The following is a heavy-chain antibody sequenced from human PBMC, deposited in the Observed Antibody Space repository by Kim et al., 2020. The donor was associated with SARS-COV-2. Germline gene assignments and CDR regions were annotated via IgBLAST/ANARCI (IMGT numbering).Heavy chain of an antibody. CDR2: ISTSRSTI. Sequence: GGSLRLSCAASGFTFSSYSMNWVRQAPGKGLEWVSYISTSRSTIYYADSVKGRFTISRDNAKNSLYLQVHSLRAEDTAVYYCARTFYYDSSGSFYYGMDVWGQGNSVTVSS. CDR3: ARTFYYDSSGSFYYGMDV. J-gene: IGHJ6*02. V-gene: IGHV3-48*04. CDR1: GFTFSSYS. D-gene: IGHD3-22*01.